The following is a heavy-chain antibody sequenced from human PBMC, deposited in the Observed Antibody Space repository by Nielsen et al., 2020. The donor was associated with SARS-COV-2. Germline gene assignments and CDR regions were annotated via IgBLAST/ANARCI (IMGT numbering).Heavy chain of an antibody. J-gene: IGHJ4*01. Sequence: GGSLRLSCKGSGYSFTRYWNGWVRQMPGKGLEWMGIIYPGDSDTRYSPSFQGQVTISADKSISTAFLQWSSLKASDTAMYYCARIVGSSSNGGTDYWGHGTLVTVSS. CDR1: GYSFTRYW. CDR3: ARIVGSSSNGGTDY. V-gene: IGHV5-51*01. D-gene: IGHD2-15*01. CDR2: IYPGDSDT.